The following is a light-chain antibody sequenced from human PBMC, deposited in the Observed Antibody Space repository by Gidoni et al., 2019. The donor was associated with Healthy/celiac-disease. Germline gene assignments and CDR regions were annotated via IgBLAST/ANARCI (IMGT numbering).Light chain of an antibody. CDR3: QQYGSSPGT. CDR2: GAS. V-gene: IGKV3-20*01. J-gene: IGKJ1*01. CDR1: QSVSSSY. Sequence: EIVLTQSPGTLSLSPGERATLSCRASQSVSSSYLVWYQQKPGQAPRLLIYGASSRATGIPDRFSGSGSGTDFTLPISRLEPEDFAVYYCQQYGSSPGTFGQGTKVEIK.